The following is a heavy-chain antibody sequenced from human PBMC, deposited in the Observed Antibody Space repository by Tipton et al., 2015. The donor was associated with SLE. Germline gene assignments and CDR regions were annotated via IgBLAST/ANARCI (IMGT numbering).Heavy chain of an antibody. CDR1: GFTFSSYS. V-gene: IGHV3-21*01. J-gene: IGHJ4*02. Sequence: EASGFTFSSYSMNWVRQAPGKGLEWVLSISSSSSYIYYADSVKGRFTISRDNAKNSLYLQMNSLRAEDTAVYYCAREDSSSWTGYFDYWGQGTLVTVSS. CDR3: AREDSSSWTGYFDY. CDR2: ISSSSSYI. D-gene: IGHD6-13*01.